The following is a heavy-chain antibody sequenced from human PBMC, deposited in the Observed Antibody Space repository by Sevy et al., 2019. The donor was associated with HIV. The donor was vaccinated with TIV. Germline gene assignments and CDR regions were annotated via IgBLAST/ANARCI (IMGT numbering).Heavy chain of an antibody. J-gene: IGHJ3*02. V-gene: IGHV3-48*01. CDR3: ARDRPLGYCSSTSCYANGGDAFDI. CDR1: GFTFSSYS. D-gene: IGHD2-2*01. CDR2: ISSSSSTI. Sequence: GGSLRLSCAASGFTFSSYSMNWVRQAPGKGLEWVSYISSSSSTIYYADSVKGRFTISRDNAKNSLYLQMNSLRAEDTAVYYCARDRPLGYCSSTSCYANGGDAFDIWDQGTMVTVSS.